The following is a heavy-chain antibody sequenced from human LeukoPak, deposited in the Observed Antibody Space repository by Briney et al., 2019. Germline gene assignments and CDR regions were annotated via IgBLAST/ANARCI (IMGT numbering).Heavy chain of an antibody. Sequence: PSETLSLTCTVSGGSISSYYWSWIRQPPGKGLEWIGYIYYSSTNYNPSLKSRVTISADTSKNQFSLKLSSVTAADTAVYYCARADTVMAINGMDVWGQGTTVTVSS. CDR1: GGSISSYY. J-gene: IGHJ6*02. V-gene: IGHV4-59*08. CDR3: ARADTVMAINGMDV. CDR2: IYYSST. D-gene: IGHD5-18*01.